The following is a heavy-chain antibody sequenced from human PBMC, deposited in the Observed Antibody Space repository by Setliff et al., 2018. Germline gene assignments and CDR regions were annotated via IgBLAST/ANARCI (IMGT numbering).Heavy chain of an antibody. V-gene: IGHV3-23*01. J-gene: IGHJ6*03. D-gene: IGHD2-2*01. CDR2: ISGSGGST. CDR3: ARARYCSSTSCYYYYYMDV. CDR1: GFTFSSCW. Sequence: PGGSLRLSCAASGFTFSSCWMSWVRQAPGKGLEWVSAISGSGGSTYYADSVKGRFTISRDNSKNTLYLQMNSLRAEDTAVYYCARARYCSSTSCYYYYYMDVWGKGTTVTVSS.